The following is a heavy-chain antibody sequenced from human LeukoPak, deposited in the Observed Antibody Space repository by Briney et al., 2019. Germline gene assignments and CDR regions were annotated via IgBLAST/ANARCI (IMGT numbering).Heavy chain of an antibody. D-gene: IGHD6-13*01. CDR2: IYYSGST. J-gene: IGHJ6*02. Sequence: SETLSLTCTVSGGSISNYWWSWIRQPPGKGLEWIGYIYYSGSTNYNPSLKSRVTISVDTSKNQFSLKLSSVTAADTAVYYCARDPLRIAAAGNYYYYGMDVWGQGTTVTVSS. CDR1: GGSISNYW. CDR3: ARDPLRIAAAGNYYYYGMDV. V-gene: IGHV4-59*01.